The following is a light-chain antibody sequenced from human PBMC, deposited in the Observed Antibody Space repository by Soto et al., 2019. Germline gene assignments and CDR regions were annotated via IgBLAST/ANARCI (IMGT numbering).Light chain of an antibody. CDR2: LNSDGSH. Sequence: QAVLTQSPSAAASPGASVKLTCTLSRGHSSYAIAWYQQQAEKGPRYLMKLNSDGSHSKGDGIPDRSSGSSSGAERYLTISSLQSEDEADYYCQTWGTGIRIFGGGTNLTVL. CDR3: QTWGTGIRI. CDR1: RGHSSYA. V-gene: IGLV4-69*01. J-gene: IGLJ2*01.